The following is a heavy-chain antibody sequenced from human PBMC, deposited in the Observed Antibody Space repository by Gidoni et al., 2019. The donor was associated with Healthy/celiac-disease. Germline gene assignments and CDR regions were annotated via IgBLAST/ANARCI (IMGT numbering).Heavy chain of an antibody. CDR1: GFTFSSYA. D-gene: IGHD1-26*01. V-gene: IGHV3-30-3*01. Sequence: QVQLVESGGGVVQPGRSLRLSVAASGFTFSSYAMHWVRQAPGKGLEWVAVISYDGSNKYYADSVKGRFTISRDNSKNTLYLQMNSLRAEDTAVYYCARDLGSSGTRYYYYGMDVWGQGTTVTVSS. J-gene: IGHJ6*02. CDR2: ISYDGSNK. CDR3: ARDLGSSGTRYYYYGMDV.